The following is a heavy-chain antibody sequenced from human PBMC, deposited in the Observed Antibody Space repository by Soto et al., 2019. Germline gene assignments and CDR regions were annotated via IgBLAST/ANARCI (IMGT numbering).Heavy chain of an antibody. CDR1: GFTFSSYD. Sequence: GGSLRLSCAASGFTFSSYDMHWVRQATGKGLEWVSAIGTAGDTYYPGSVKGRFTISRENAKNSLYLQMNSLRAGDTAVYYCARHQWQGYLWDGMDVWGQGTTVTVSS. CDR3: ARHQWQGYLWDGMDV. J-gene: IGHJ6*02. V-gene: IGHV3-13*01. D-gene: IGHD6-19*01. CDR2: IGTAGDT.